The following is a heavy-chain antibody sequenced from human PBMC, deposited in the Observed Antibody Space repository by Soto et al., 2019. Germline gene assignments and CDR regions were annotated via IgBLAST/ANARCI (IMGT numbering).Heavy chain of an antibody. Sequence: SEPLSLTCAVSGYSISSGYYWGCIRQPPGKGLEWIGSIYHSGSTYYNPSLKSRVTISVDTSKNQFSLKLSSVTAADTAVYYCTRGRLLWFGESYYFDYWGQGTLVTVSS. CDR3: TRGRLLWFGESYYFDY. CDR1: GYSISSGYY. CDR2: IYHSGST. J-gene: IGHJ4*02. V-gene: IGHV4-38-2*01. D-gene: IGHD3-10*01.